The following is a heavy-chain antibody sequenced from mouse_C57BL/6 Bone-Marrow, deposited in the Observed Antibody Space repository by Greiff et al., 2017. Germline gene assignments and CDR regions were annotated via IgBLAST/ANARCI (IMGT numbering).Heavy chain of an antibody. D-gene: IGHD1-1*01. CDR1: GYTFTSYW. Sequence: QVQLQQPGAELVMPGASVKLSCKASGYTFTSYWMHWVKQRPGQGLEWIGEIDPSDSYTNYNQQFKGKSTLTVDKSSSTAYMQLISLTSEDSAVYYCARSPYYYGSCYYAMDYWGQGTSVTVSS. V-gene: IGHV1-69*01. CDR2: IDPSDSYT. CDR3: ARSPYYYGSCYYAMDY. J-gene: IGHJ4*01.